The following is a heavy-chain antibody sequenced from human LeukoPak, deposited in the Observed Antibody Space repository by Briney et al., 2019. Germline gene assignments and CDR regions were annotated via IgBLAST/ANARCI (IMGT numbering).Heavy chain of an antibody. J-gene: IGHJ3*02. CDR1: GYTFTSYA. CDR2: IILIFGTA. V-gene: IGHV1-69*06. D-gene: IGHD3-16*02. CDR3: ARDLESLCGSYRFFGYGGAFDI. Sequence: ASVKVSCKASGYTFTSYAISWVRQAPGQGLEWVGGIILIFGTANYAQKFQGRVTITADKSTSTAYMELSSLRSEDTAVYYCARDLESLCGSYRFFGYGGAFDIWGQGTMVTVSS.